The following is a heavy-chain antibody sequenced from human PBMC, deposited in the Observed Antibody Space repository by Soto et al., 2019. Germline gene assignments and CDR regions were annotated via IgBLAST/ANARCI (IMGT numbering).Heavy chain of an antibody. Sequence: PGGSLRLSCVASAFSFIHYAMHWVRQAPGKGLECVAVISYDGNIKRYADSVKGRFTISRDNSENTLYLQMNSLSPEDTAAYYCARAGYCSGGRCYSPYYYYYGMDVWGQGTTVTVSS. V-gene: IGHV3-30-3*01. J-gene: IGHJ6*02. CDR2: ISYDGNIK. CDR1: AFSFIHYA. D-gene: IGHD2-15*01. CDR3: ARAGYCSGGRCYSPYYYYYGMDV.